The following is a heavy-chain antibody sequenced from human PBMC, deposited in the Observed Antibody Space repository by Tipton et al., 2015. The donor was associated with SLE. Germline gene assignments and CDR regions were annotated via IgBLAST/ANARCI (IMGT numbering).Heavy chain of an antibody. CDR3: ARQMQSGLIWKWTDGFDV. V-gene: IGHV3-21*03. CDR2: TSRNGID. J-gene: IGHJ6*02. D-gene: IGHD3-3*01. Sequence: GSLRLSCEASGFTFKTYDFNWVRQAPGKGLEWVSSTSRNGIDKYADSVMGRFIISRDNAKNSLFLQMNSLTVEDTGVYYCARQMQSGLIWKWTDGFDVWGQGTKVAVSS. CDR1: GFTFKTYD.